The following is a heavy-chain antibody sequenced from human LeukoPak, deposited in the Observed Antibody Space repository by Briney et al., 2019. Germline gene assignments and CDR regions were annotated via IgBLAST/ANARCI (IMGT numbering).Heavy chain of an antibody. Sequence: ASVKVSCKASGYTFTSYGISWVRQAPGQGREWMGLICSYNVNTNVAQKLQGRVTMTTDTSTSRAYMELRSLRSDDTAVYYCARASSGASTGRFDYWGQGTLVTVSS. CDR2: ICSYNVNT. D-gene: IGHD1-1*01. CDR3: ARASSGASTGRFDY. J-gene: IGHJ4*02. V-gene: IGHV1-18*01. CDR1: GYTFTSYG.